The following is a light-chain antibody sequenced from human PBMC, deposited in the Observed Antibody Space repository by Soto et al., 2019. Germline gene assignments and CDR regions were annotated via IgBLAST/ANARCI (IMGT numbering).Light chain of an antibody. J-gene: IGKJ4*01. CDR2: KAS. CDR3: QQYDIFSLT. CDR1: QSISSW. Sequence: DIQMTQSTSTPSASVGDRVTITCRASQSISSWLAWYQQKPGKAPKRLIYKASTLESGIPSRFSGGGSGTEFTLTISSLQPDDFATYYCQQYDIFSLTFGGGTKVDVK. V-gene: IGKV1-5*03.